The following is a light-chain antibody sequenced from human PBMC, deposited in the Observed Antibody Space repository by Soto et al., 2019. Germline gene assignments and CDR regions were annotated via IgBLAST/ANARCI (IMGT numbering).Light chain of an antibody. CDR2: AAS. J-gene: IGKJ4*01. CDR1: QGISNY. CDR3: QQYNSAQLT. Sequence: DIQMTQSPSSLSASVGDRVTITCRASQGISNYLAWYQQKPGKVPKLLIYAASTLQSGVPSRFSGSGSGTALTLTISSLQPEDVAPYYWQQYNSAQLTFGGGAKLEIK. V-gene: IGKV1-27*01.